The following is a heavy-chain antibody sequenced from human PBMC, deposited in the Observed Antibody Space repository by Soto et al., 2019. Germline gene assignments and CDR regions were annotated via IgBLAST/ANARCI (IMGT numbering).Heavy chain of an antibody. V-gene: IGHV1-69*01. D-gene: IGHD1-1*01. CDR3: VGGRTATTTLAY. Sequence: QVQLVQSGAGVKKPGSSVKVSCKASGGTFSAYAISWVRQAPGQGLEWMGGIIPIYGRAKKSQKFQGRVKITADEYTGTAYMEMSSLTSEDTAIYDCVGGRTATTTLAYWGQGTPVTVSS. CDR1: GGTFSAYA. J-gene: IGHJ4*02. CDR2: IIPIYGRA.